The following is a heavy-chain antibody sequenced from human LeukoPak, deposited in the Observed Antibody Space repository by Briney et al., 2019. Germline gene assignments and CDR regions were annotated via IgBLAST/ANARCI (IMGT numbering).Heavy chain of an antibody. CDR2: ISSSSSTI. CDR3: ARVGAGDYYYYMDV. J-gene: IGHJ6*03. CDR1: GFTFSSYS. V-gene: IGHV3-48*01. Sequence: PGGSLRLSCAASGFTFSSYSMNWVRQAPGKGLEWVSYISSSSSTIYYADSVKGRFTISRDNAKNSLYLQMNSLRAEDTAVYYCARVGAGDYYYYMDVWGKGTTVTVSS. D-gene: IGHD3-10*01.